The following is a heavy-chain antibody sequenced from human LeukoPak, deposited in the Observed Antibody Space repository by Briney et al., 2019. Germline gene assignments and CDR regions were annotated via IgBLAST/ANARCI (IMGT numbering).Heavy chain of an antibody. CDR1: GYTFTGYN. CDR3: SRDPEQQLAYFDY. D-gene: IGHD6-13*01. J-gene: IGHJ4*02. V-gene: IGHV1-2*02. CDR2: INPNSGGT. Sequence: ASVKVSRKASGYTFTGYNMHWVRHAPGQGLEWMGWINPNSGGTNYTQKFPGRVTMTRDTSISTAYMDLQTRRSGDTAPYYCSRDPEQQLAYFDYWGEGTLVTVSS.